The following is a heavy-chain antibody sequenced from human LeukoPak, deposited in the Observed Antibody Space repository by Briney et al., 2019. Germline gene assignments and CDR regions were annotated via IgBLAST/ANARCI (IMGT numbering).Heavy chain of an antibody. Sequence: GGSLRLSCAASRFTFSSYGMPWVRQAPGKGLEWVAVIWYDGSNKYYADSVKGRFTISRDNSKNTLYLQMNNLRAEDTAVYYCARDQTVKYFDYWGQGTLVTVSS. CDR2: IWYDGSNK. CDR3: ARDQTVKYFDY. V-gene: IGHV3-33*08. D-gene: IGHD4-17*01. J-gene: IGHJ4*02. CDR1: RFTFSSYG.